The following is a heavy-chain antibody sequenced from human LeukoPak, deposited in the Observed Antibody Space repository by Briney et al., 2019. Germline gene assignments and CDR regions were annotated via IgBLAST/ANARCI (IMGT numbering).Heavy chain of an antibody. J-gene: IGHJ4*02. D-gene: IGHD4-23*01. CDR1: GGSISNYY. CDR2: IYYSGNT. V-gene: IGHV4-59*01. CDR3: AREDYGGNALL. Sequence: PSETLSLTCTVSGGSISNYYWSWIRQPPGKGLEWIGYIYYSGNTNYNPSLKSRVTISLNTSKNQFSLKVTSGTAADTAVYFCAREDYGGNALLWGQGTLVTVSS.